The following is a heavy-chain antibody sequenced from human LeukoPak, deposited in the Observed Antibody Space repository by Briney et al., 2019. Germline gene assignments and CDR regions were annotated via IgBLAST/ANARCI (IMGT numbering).Heavy chain of an antibody. D-gene: IGHD1-26*01. CDR3: ARERSGSYYRWYFDL. CDR1: GGSISNYF. V-gene: IGHV4-59*01. J-gene: IGHJ2*01. Sequence: PSETLSLTCTVSGGSISNYFWNWIRQSPGKRLEWIGFVYNGGSTNYNPSLESRVTMPVDTSKNQFSLKMSYVTAADTAMYYCARERSGSYYRWYFDLWGRGTLVTVSS. CDR2: VYNGGST.